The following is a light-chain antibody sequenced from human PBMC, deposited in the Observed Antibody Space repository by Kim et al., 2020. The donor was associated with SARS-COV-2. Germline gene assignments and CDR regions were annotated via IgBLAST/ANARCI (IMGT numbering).Light chain of an antibody. CDR2: GAS. CDR1: QNIGIN. Sequence: SVSPGEKATLSCRTRQNIGINLAWCQQKPGQAPRLLSYGASTRATGISDRFSGSGSGTEFTLTISSLQSEDLAVYYCQQYGDWPYVFGQGTKLEI. CDR3: QQYGDWPYV. J-gene: IGKJ2*01. V-gene: IGKV3-15*01.